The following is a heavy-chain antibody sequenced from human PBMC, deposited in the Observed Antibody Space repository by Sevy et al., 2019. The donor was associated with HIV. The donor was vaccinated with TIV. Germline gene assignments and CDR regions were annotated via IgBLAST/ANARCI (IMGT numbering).Heavy chain of an antibody. CDR2: IYYSGST. Sequence: TLSLTCTVSGGSISSYYWSWIRQPPGKGLEWIGYIYYSGSTSYNPSRKSRVTISVDTSKDQFSLKLSSVTAADTAVYYCATYSGSPHGVGWFDPWGQGTLVTVSS. V-gene: IGHV4-59*07. J-gene: IGHJ5*02. CDR3: ATYSGSPHGVGWFDP. D-gene: IGHD1-26*01. CDR1: GGSISSYY.